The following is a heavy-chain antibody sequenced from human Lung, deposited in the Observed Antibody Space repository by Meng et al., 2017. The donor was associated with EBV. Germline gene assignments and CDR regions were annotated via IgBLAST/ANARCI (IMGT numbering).Heavy chain of an antibody. D-gene: IGHD5-24*01. V-gene: IGHV4/OR15-8*02. Sequence: QQQEEAPRLMQPSGTLSRTVVAAGSSISSSYGWTWVRQSPGKGLEWIGEMYHSGNTNYNPSLNSRVTISMSKSNNQHSLKLNSVTAADTAVYYCATQESSDGHNPYWGQGTLVTASS. J-gene: IGHJ4*02. CDR2: MYHSGNT. CDR3: ATQESSDGHNPY. CDR1: GSSISSSYG.